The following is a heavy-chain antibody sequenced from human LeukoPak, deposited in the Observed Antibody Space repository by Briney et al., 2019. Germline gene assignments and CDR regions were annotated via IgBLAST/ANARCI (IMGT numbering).Heavy chain of an antibody. CDR1: GGSIGNYY. V-gene: IGHV4-59*08. Sequence: SETLSLTCTVSGGSIGNYYWSWIRQPPGKGLEWIGYIYYSGSTNYNPSLKSRVTISVDTSKNQSSLKLSSVTAANTAVYYCARWASAGMSAFDIWGQGTMVTVSS. CDR3: ARWASAGMSAFDI. D-gene: IGHD6-13*01. J-gene: IGHJ3*02. CDR2: IYYSGST.